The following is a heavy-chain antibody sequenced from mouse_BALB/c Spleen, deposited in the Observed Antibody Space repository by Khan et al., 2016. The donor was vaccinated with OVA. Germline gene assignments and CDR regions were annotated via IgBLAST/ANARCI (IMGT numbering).Heavy chain of an antibody. Sequence: QVQLQQSGAELVRPGASVNLSCKASGYTFTSYWMNWVKQRPGHGLEWIGRIDPSDSESHYNQMFREKATLTVDKSSSTAYMQLSSLTSEDSAVYYCARREKDVYDPSWFAYWGQGTLVTVSA. J-gene: IGHJ3*01. D-gene: IGHD2-2*01. CDR3: ARREKDVYDPSWFAY. CDR2: IDPSDSES. V-gene: IGHV1-61*01. CDR1: GYTFTSYW.